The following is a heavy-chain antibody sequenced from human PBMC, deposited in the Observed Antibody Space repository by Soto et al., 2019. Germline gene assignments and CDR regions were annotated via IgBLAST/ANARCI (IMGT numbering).Heavy chain of an antibody. J-gene: IGHJ6*02. V-gene: IGHV1-69*06. CDR2: IIPIFGTA. Sequence: SVKVSCKASGGTFSSYAISWVRQAPVQGLEWMGGIIPIFGTANYAQKFQGRVTITADKSTSTAYMELSSLRSEDTAVYYCAREDRGYDFWSGYFGSRYYYGMDVWGQGTTVIVSS. CDR3: AREDRGYDFWSGYFGSRYYYGMDV. CDR1: GGTFSSYA. D-gene: IGHD3-3*01.